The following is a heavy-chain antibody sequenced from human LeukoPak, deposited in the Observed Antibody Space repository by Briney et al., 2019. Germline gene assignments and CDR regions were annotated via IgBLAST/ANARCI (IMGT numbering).Heavy chain of an antibody. J-gene: IGHJ4*02. Sequence: GESLKISCKGSGYSFTSYWIGWVRQMPGKGLEWMGIIYPGDSDTRYSPPFQGQVTISADKSISTAYLQWSSLKASDTAMYYCARHKLIAVAGTAVTAYFDYWGQGTLVTVSS. V-gene: IGHV5-51*01. CDR2: IYPGDSDT. CDR1: GYSFTSYW. CDR3: ARHKLIAVAGTAVTAYFDY. D-gene: IGHD6-19*01.